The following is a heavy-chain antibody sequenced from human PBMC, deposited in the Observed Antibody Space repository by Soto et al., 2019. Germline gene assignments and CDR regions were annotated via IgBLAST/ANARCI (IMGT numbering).Heavy chain of an antibody. CDR3: ASGDCSGGSCYSASEYFQH. J-gene: IGHJ1*01. V-gene: IGHV3-53*01. CDR1: GFTVSSNY. Sequence: GGSLRLSCAASGFTVSSNYMSWVRQAPGKGLEWVSVIYSGGSTYYADSVKGRFTISRDNSKNTLYLQMNSLRAEDTAVYYCASGDCSGGSCYSASEYFQHWGQGTLVTVSS. D-gene: IGHD2-15*01. CDR2: IYSGGST.